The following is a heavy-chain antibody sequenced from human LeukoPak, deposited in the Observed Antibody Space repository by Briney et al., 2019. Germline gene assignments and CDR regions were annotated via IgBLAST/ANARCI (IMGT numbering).Heavy chain of an antibody. Sequence: PSETLSLTCTVSGGSISSYYWSWIRQPPGKGLEWIAYIYYSGLTNYNPSLKSRVTISIDTSKNQFSLRLSSVTAADTAVYYCARLVGAAGTGDDAFDIWGQGTMVTVSS. CDR2: IYYSGLT. J-gene: IGHJ3*02. CDR3: ARLVGAAGTGDDAFDI. D-gene: IGHD6-13*01. CDR1: GGSISSYY. V-gene: IGHV4-59*08.